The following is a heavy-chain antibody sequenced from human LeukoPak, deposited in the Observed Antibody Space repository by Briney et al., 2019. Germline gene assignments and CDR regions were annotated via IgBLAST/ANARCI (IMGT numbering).Heavy chain of an antibody. J-gene: IGHJ6*02. CDR2: ISSSSKYI. V-gene: IGHV3-21*01. Sequence: GGSLRLSCAASGFTFSSYSMNWVRQAPGKGLEWVSSISSSSKYIYDADSVKGRFTVSRDNAKNSLYLQMNSLRAEDTAVYYCARDAAGTHYYYYGMDVWGQGTTVTVSS. CDR1: GFTFSSYS. CDR3: ARDAAGTHYYYYGMDV. D-gene: IGHD6-19*01.